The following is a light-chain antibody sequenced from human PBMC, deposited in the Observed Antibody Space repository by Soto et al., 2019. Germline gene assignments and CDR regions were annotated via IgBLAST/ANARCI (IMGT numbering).Light chain of an antibody. CDR3: AAWDGSLNNVL. CDR1: GSSIGTNT. Sequence: QSALTQPPSASRTPGQRVTISCSGSGSSIGTNTVNWYRQLPGTAPKLLIYGDNQRPSGVPDRFSGSKSGTSASLAISGLQSEDEADYYCAAWDGSLNNVLFGGGTKLTVL. CDR2: GDN. J-gene: IGLJ2*01. V-gene: IGLV1-44*01.